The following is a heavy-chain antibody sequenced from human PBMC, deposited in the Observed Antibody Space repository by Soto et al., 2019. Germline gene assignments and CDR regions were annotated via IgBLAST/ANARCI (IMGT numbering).Heavy chain of an antibody. CDR3: ARGDCISTSCYLDY. D-gene: IGHD2-2*01. J-gene: IGHJ4*02. V-gene: IGHV4-30-2*01. Sequence: SDTLSLTSALCGSSISSGRSSWGWLGQPPGKGLEWIGYIYHSGSTYYNPSLKSRVTISVDRSKNQFSLKLSSVTAADTAVYYCARGDCISTSCYLDYWGQGTLVTVSS. CDR2: IYHSGST. CDR1: GSSISSGRSS.